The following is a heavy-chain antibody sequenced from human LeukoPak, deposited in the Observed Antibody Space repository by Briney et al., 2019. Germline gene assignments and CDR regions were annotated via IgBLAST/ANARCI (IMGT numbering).Heavy chain of an antibody. J-gene: IGHJ4*02. CDR1: GDSLTELS. D-gene: IGHD5/OR15-5a*01. V-gene: IGHV1-24*01. Sequence: GASVKVSCKVSGDSLTELSMHWVRQAPGKGRDWMGGLDPEDREIIYAQKFQGRVTMTEDTSTDTVYMELSSLRSEDTAVYYCAGGGVYDLLNYWGQGTLVTVSS. CDR2: LDPEDREI. CDR3: AGGGVYDLLNY.